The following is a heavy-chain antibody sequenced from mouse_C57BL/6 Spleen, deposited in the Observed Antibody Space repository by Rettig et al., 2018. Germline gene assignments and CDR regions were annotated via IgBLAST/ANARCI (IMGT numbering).Heavy chain of an antibody. V-gene: IGHV1-81*01. J-gene: IGHJ4*01. Sequence: QVQLQQSGAELARPGASVKLSCKASGYTFTSYGISWVKQRIGQGLEWIGEIYPRSGNTYYNEKFKGKAPLTADKSSSTAYMELRSLTSEDSAVYFCARTCYDGYYAGCALDYWGQGTSVTVSS. CDR1: GYTFTSYG. CDR3: ARTCYDGYYAGCALDY. D-gene: IGHD2-3*01. CDR2: IYPRSGNT.